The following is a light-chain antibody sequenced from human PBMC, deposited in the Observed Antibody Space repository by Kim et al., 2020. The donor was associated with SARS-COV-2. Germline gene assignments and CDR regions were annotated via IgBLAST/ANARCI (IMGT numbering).Light chain of an antibody. CDR1: QDISNS. J-gene: IGKJ4*01. Sequence: ASVGDRVTITCRARQDISNSLAWYQQKPGKVPKLLIYAASALQSGVPSRFSGSGSGTDFTLTISSLQPEDVATYYCQKYNSAPLTFGGGTKVDIK. CDR2: AAS. V-gene: IGKV1-27*01. CDR3: QKYNSAPLT.